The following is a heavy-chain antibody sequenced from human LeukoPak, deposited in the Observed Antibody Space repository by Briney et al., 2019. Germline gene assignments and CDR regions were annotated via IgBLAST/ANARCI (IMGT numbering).Heavy chain of an antibody. CDR2: INGGGSPI. D-gene: IGHD2-15*01. Sequence: GGSLRLSCAASGFIFSRDSMNWVRQAPGKGLEWVSYINGGGSPIYYADSVRGRFTISRDNVKNLLYLQMNSLRAEDTAVYYCVRDNPRCCGVVPANIDDYWGQGTLVTVSS. CDR1: GFIFSRDS. J-gene: IGHJ4*02. V-gene: IGHV3-48*01. CDR3: VRDNPRCCGVVPANIDDY.